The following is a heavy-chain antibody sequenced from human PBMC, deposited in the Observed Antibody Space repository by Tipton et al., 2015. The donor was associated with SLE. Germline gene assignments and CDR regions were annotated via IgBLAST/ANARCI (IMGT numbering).Heavy chain of an antibody. CDR2: ISSSGSTI. CDR3: ARGKQLGIGFEY. Sequence: GSLRLSCAASGFTFSSYEMNWVRQAPGKGLEWVSYISSSGSTIYYADSVKGRFTISRDNAKNSLYLQMNSLRAEDTAVYYCARGKQLGIGFEYWGQGTLVTVSS. D-gene: IGHD7-27*01. CDR1: GFTFSSYE. J-gene: IGHJ4*02. V-gene: IGHV3-48*03.